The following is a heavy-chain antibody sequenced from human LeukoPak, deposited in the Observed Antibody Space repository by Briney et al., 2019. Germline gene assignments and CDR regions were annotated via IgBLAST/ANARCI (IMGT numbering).Heavy chain of an antibody. CDR2: IYIGGST. CDR3: ARNWFEP. V-gene: IGHV3-53*05. J-gene: IGHJ5*02. Sequence: GGSLRLSCAASGVTLTIDYMSWVRQAPGKGLGWVSVIYIGGSTYYAHSVKGRFTISRDKSKNTVYLQINTLRFEDMGMCYCARNWFEPWGQGTLVTVSS. CDR1: GVTLTIDY.